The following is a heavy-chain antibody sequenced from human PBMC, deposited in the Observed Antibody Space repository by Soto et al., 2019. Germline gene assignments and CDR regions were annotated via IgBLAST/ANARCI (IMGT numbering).Heavy chain of an antibody. J-gene: IGHJ4*02. CDR1: GFSLNNARMG. D-gene: IGHD3-16*01. CDR2: IFSNDEK. V-gene: IGHV2-26*01. CDR3: ARQLGGGGYCFDY. Sequence: QVTLKESGPVLVKPTETLTLTCTVSGFSLNNARMGVSWIRQPPGKALEWLAHIFSNDEKSYSTSLKSRLTSSKDTAKSQGVRTMTNMDPVDTATYYWARQLGGGGYCFDYGGQGTLVTVSS.